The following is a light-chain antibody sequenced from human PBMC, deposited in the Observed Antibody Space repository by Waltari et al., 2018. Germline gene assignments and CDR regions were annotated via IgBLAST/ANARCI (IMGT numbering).Light chain of an antibody. CDR3: QQYGSSVMYT. CDR2: GAS. J-gene: IGKJ2*01. Sequence: VLTQSPDTLSLSPGERATLSCRASQSLTKRYLAWYQQKPGQPPRLLIYGASSSAAGIPDRFSGSGSGTDFTLTISRLEPEDFAVYYCQQYGSSVMYTVGQGTKLEIK. CDR1: QSLTKRY. V-gene: IGKV3-20*01.